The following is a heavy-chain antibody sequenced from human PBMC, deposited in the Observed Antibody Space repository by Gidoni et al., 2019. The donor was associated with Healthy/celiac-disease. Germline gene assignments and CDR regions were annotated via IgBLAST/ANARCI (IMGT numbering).Heavy chain of an antibody. J-gene: IGHJ3*02. V-gene: IGHV4-59*01. D-gene: IGHD4-17*01. CDR1: GGSISSYY. CDR3: ARGGARDAFDI. CDR2: IYYSGST. Sequence: QVQLQESGPGLVKPSETLSLTCTASGGSISSYYWSWIRQPPGKGLEWIGYIYYSGSTNYNPSLKSRVTISVDTSKNQFSLKLSSVTAADTAVYYCARGGARDAFDIWGQGTMVTVSS.